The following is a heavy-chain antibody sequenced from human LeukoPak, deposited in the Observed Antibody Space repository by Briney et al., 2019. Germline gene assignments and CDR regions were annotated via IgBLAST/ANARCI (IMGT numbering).Heavy chain of an antibody. D-gene: IGHD2-15*01. CDR2: INPSRGNT. CDR1: EYTFTNYY. CDR3: ARTPLVGSGYFDY. J-gene: IGHJ4*02. Sequence: GASVKVSCKASEYTFTNYYIHWVRQAPGQGLEWMGIINPSRGNTAYAQMLQGRLTMPRDTSTSTVYMELSSLSSEDTAVYYCARTPLVGSGYFDYWGQGTLVAVSS. V-gene: IGHV1-46*01.